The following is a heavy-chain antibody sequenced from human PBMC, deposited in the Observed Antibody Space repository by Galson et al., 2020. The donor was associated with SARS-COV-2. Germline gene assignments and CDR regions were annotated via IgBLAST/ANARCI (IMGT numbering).Heavy chain of an antibody. D-gene: IGHD6-19*01. J-gene: IGHJ6*02. Sequence: GESLKISCAASGFTFSSYWMSWVRQAPGKGLEWVANIKQDGSEKYYVDSVKGRFTISRDNAKNSLYLQMNSLRAEDTAVYYCARDSVAVAGSIYYYGMDVWGQGTTVTVSS. CDR2: IKQDGSEK. V-gene: IGHV3-7*03. CDR3: ARDSVAVAGSIYYYGMDV. CDR1: GFTFSSYW.